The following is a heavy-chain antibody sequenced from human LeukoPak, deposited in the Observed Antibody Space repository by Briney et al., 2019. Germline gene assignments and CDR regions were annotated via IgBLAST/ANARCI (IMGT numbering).Heavy chain of an antibody. CDR1: GYTFTGYY. CDR3: ARDKSPLITIIGGGGPFDP. Sequence: GASVKVSCKASGYTFTGYYMHWVRQAPGQGLEWMGRINPNSGGTNYAQKFQGRVTMTRDTSISTAYMELSRLRSDDTAVYYCARDKSPLITIIGGGGPFDPGGQGTLVTVSS. V-gene: IGHV1-2*06. CDR2: INPNSGGT. D-gene: IGHD3-3*01. J-gene: IGHJ5*02.